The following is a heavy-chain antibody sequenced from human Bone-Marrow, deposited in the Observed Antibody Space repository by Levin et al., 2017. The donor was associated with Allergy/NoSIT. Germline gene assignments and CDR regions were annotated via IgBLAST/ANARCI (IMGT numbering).Heavy chain of an antibody. V-gene: IGHV2-26*01. J-gene: IGHJ6*02. CDR1: GFSLSNSRMG. D-gene: IGHD3-22*01. CDR2: IFSNAEK. CDR3: ARIPWLIVGGYGMDV. Sequence: GSGPTLVKPTETLTLTCTVSGFSLSNSRMGVSWIRQPPGKALEWLAHIFSNAEKSYSISMKNRLTISKDTSRSQVVLTMTNMDPADTATYYCARIPWLIVGGYGMDVWGQGTTVTVSS.